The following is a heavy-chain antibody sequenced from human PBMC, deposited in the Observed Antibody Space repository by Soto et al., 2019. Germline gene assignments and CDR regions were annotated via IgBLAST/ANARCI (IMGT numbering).Heavy chain of an antibody. CDR2: INHSGST. V-gene: IGHV4-34*01. Sequence: SETLSLTCAVYGGSFSGYYWSWIRQPPGKGLEWIGEINHSGSTNYNPSLKSRVTISVDTSKNQFSLKLSSVTAADTAVYYCARGRRGLHYYHSSGYYAHPHLNFDYWGQGTLVTVSS. D-gene: IGHD3-22*01. CDR1: GGSFSGYY. CDR3: ARGRRGLHYYHSSGYYAHPHLNFDY. J-gene: IGHJ4*02.